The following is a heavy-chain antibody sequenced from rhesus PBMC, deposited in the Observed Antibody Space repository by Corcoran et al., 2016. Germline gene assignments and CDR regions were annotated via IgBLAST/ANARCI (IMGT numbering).Heavy chain of an antibody. CDR2: ISGSSGTP. CDR1: GYSISSGYY. V-gene: IGHV4-99*01. D-gene: IGHD6-25*01. J-gene: IGHJ4*01. CDR3: ARHRGGSDLDC. Sequence: QVQLQESGPGLVKPSETLSLTCAVSGYSISSGYYWGWIRQPPGKGLEYIGYISGSSGTPYYNPSLKSRVTISKDTSKNQFSLTLGSVTAADTAVYYCARHRGGSDLDCWGQGVLVTVSS.